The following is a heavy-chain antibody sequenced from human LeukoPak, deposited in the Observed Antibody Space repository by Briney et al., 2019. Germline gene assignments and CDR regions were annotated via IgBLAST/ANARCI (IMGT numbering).Heavy chain of an antibody. J-gene: IGHJ4*02. CDR3: ARAGCSSTSCYTDY. CDR2: ISYDGSNK. Sequence: GGSLRLSCAASGFNFSNYWMSWVRQAPGKGLEWVAVISYDGSNKYYADSVKGRFTISRDNSKNTLYLQMNSLRAEDTAVYYCARAGCSSTSCYTDYWGQGTLVTVSS. V-gene: IGHV3-30*03. D-gene: IGHD2-2*02. CDR1: GFNFSNYW.